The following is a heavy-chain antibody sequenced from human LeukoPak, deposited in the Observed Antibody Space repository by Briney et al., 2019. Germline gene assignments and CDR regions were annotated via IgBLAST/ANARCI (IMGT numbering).Heavy chain of an antibody. D-gene: IGHD2-2*01. CDR2: INHSGST. J-gene: IGHJ6*03. Sequence: SETLSLTCTVYDESLSVHYWGWIRQSPGKGLEWIGEINHSGSTNYNPSLKSRVTISVDRSKNQFSLKLSSVTAADTAVYYCATSGGYCSSTSCPRVYYYYYYMDVWGKGTTVTVSS. V-gene: IGHV4-34*01. CDR1: DESLSVHY. CDR3: ATSGGYCSSTSCPRVYYYYYYMDV.